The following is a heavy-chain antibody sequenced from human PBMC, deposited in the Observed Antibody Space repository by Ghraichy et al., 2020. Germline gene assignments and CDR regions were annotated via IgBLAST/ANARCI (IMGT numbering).Heavy chain of an antibody. D-gene: IGHD3-22*01. Sequence: GESLNISCAASGFTFSSYAMSWVRQAPGKGLEWVSAISGSGGSTYYADSVKGRFTISRDNSKNTLYLQMNSLRAEDTAVYYCAKDQGSGYPHWGQGTLVTVSS. CDR3: AKDQGSGYPH. V-gene: IGHV3-23*01. CDR1: GFTFSSYA. CDR2: ISGSGGST. J-gene: IGHJ4*02.